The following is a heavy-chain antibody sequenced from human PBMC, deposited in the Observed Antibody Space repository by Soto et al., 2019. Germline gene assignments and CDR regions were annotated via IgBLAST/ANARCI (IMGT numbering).Heavy chain of an antibody. Sequence: QVQLVQSGAEVKKPGSSVKVSCKASGGTFRNYAISWVRQAPGQGLEWMGGIIPIFGTTNYTQKFGGRVTISADDNMTTAYMALRSLTAEDTAVYYGARDNRYIDYDVWGKRYGFHYWGQGTLVTVSS. CDR3: ARDNRYIDYDVWGKRYGFHY. J-gene: IGHJ4*02. V-gene: IGHV1-69*12. D-gene: IGHD3-16*01. CDR2: IIPIFGTT. CDR1: GGTFRNYA.